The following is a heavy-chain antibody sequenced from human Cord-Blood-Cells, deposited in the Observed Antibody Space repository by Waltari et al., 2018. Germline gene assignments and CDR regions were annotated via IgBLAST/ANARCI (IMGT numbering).Heavy chain of an antibody. D-gene: IGHD6-6*01. CDR2: MNSSSGNT. CDR1: GYTFTTYD. V-gene: IGHV1-8*01. CDR3: ATGSGSSDY. Sequence: HVQLVQSGAEVKKPGASVKLSCKASGYTFTTYDITWVRQATGQGREWMGWMNSSSGNTGYAQTFKGRVTMTSNTSISTVYMELSSLRSEDTAVYYCATGSGSSDYWGQGTLVTVSS. J-gene: IGHJ4*02.